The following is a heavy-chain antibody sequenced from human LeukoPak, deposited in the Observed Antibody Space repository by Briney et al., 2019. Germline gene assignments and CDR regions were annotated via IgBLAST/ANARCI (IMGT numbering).Heavy chain of an antibody. D-gene: IGHD3-10*01. CDR2: IYNSGGT. V-gene: IGHV4-59*07. Sequence: SDTLSLTCTASGYTISSYYRSWIRQPPGQGLEWIGYIYNSGGTKYNPSLKSRVTISVDTSKNQFSLKLSSVTAADTDVYYCARVVEGSYYSIFDYWGQGTLVTVSS. CDR3: ARVVEGSYYSIFDY. CDR1: GYTISSYY. J-gene: IGHJ4*02.